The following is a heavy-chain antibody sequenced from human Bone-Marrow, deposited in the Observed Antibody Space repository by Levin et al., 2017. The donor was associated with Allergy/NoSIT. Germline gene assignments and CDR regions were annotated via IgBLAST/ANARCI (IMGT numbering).Heavy chain of an antibody. J-gene: IGHJ3*02. CDR2: IYWDDDK. V-gene: IGHV2-5*02. D-gene: IGHD3-22*01. CDR1: GFSLSTSGVG. CDR3: AHGAYDSSGYATQPDAFDI. Sequence: SGPTLVKPTQTLTLTCTFSGFSLSTSGVGVGWIRQPPGKALEWLALIYWDDDKRYSPSLKSRLTITKDTSKNQVVLTMTNMDPVDTATYYCAHGAYDSSGYATQPDAFDIWGQGTMVTVSS.